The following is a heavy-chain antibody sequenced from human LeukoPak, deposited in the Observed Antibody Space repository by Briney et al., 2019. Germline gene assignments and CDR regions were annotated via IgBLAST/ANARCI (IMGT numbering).Heavy chain of an antibody. J-gene: IGHJ4*02. D-gene: IGHD3-3*01. V-gene: IGHV3-74*01. CDR2: INTDGSST. Sequence: GGSLRLSCAASGFTFSSYWMHWVRQAPGKGLVWVSRINTDGSSTSYADSVKGRFTISRDNAKNTLYLQMNSLRAEDTAVYYCARVWDFWSGYYDYWGQGTLVTVSS. CDR1: GFTFSSYW. CDR3: ARVWDFWSGYYDY.